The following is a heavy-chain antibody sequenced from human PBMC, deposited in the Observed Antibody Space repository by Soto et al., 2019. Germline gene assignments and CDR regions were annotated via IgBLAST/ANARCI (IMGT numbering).Heavy chain of an antibody. D-gene: IGHD6-13*01. J-gene: IGHJ4*02. CDR3: ASGIAAAGTRGVFDY. CDR1: GGSFSSGSYY. CDR2: IYYSGST. V-gene: IGHV4-61*01. Sequence: XTLSLPCTVSGGSFSSGSYYWSWIRQPPGKGLEWIGYIYYSGSTNYNPSLKSRVTISVDTSKNQFSLKLSSVTAADTAVYYCASGIAAAGTRGVFDYWGQGTLVTVS.